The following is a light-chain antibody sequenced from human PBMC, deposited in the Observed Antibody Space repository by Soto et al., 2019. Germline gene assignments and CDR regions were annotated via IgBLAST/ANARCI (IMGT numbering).Light chain of an antibody. Sequence: QSALTQPASVSGSPGQSITFSCTGTSSDTGDYNFVSWYQLHAGKAPKLMIFEVSNRPSGVSNRFSGSKSGNTASLTISGLQAEDEADYYCSSYTSNIVLFGGGTKVTVL. CDR1: SSDTGDYNF. V-gene: IGLV2-14*01. J-gene: IGLJ2*01. CDR3: SSYTSNIVL. CDR2: EVS.